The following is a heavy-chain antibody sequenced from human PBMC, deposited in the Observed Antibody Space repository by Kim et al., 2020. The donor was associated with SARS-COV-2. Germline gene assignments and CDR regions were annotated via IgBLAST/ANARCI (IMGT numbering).Heavy chain of an antibody. J-gene: IGHJ3*02. CDR1: GYTFTSYD. CDR3: ATPTLRITIFGVVITSYAFDI. Sequence: ASVKLSCKASGYTFTSYDINWVRQATGQGLEWMGWMNPNSGNTGYAQKFQGRVTMTRNTSISTAYMELSSLRSEDTAVYYCATPTLRITIFGVVITSYAFDIWGQGTMVTVAS. D-gene: IGHD3-3*01. V-gene: IGHV1-8*01. CDR2: MNPNSGNT.